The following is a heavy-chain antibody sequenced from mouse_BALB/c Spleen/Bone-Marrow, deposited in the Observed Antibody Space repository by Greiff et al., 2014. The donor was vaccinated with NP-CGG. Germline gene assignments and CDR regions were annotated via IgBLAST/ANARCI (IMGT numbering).Heavy chain of an antibody. J-gene: IGHJ2*01. CDR2: IDPANGNT. D-gene: IGHD1-2*01. CDR1: GFNTKDTY. Sequence: EVQLQQSGAELVKPGASVKLSCTASGFNTKDTYMHWVKQRPERGLEWIGRIDPANGNTKYDPKFQGKATITADTSSNTAYLQLSSLTSEDTAVYYCARYYYGYYSDYWGQGTTLTVSS. V-gene: IGHV14-3*02. CDR3: ARYYYGYYSDY.